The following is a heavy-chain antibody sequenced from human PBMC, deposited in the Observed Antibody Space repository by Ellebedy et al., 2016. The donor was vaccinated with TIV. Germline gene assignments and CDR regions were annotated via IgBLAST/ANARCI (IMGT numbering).Heavy chain of an antibody. CDR2: ISAYNGNT. CDR1: GYTFTSYG. J-gene: IGHJ6*02. CDR3: ATPEGVNPHDLHGMDV. D-gene: IGHD1-1*01. Sequence: ASVKVSCXASGYTFTSYGISWVRQAPGQGLEWMGWISAYNGNTNYAQKLQGRVTMTTDTSTSTAYMELSSLRSEDTAVYYCATPEGVNPHDLHGMDVWGQGTTVTVSS. V-gene: IGHV1-18*01.